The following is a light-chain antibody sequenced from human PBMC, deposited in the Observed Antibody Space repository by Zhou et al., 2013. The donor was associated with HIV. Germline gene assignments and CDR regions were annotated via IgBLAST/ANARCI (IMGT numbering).Light chain of an antibody. CDR3: SSYTSITTRV. V-gene: IGLV2-14*03. CDR1: SRDVGGYNY. CDR2: DVN. Sequence: QSALTQPASVSGSPGQSITISCTGTSRDVGGYNYVSWYQQHPGKAPKLIIYDVNNRPSGVSHRFSGSKSGNTASLTISGLQAEDEADYYCSSYTSITTRVFGAGTKVTVL. J-gene: IGLJ1*01.